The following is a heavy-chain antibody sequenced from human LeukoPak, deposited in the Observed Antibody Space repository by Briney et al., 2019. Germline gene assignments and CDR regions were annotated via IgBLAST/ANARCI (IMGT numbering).Heavy chain of an antibody. V-gene: IGHV3-7*01. J-gene: IGHJ3*02. Sequence: GGSLRLSCEASGFSFSTSWMSWVRQAPGKGLEWVANIKEDGTEKYYVDSVKGRFTISRDDAKNSLYLQMSNLRAEDTAVYYCARASKFWSDPDAFDIWGQGTMATVSS. D-gene: IGHD2-2*01. CDR2: IKEDGTEK. CDR3: ARASKFWSDPDAFDI. CDR1: GFSFSTSW.